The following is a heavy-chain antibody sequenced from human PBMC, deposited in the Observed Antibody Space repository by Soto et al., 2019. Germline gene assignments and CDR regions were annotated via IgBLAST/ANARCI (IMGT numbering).Heavy chain of an antibody. D-gene: IGHD1-7*01. V-gene: IGHV3-23*01. J-gene: IGHJ4*02. Sequence: EVQLLESGGGLVQPGGSLRLSCAASGFTFSSYAMSWVRQAPGKGLEWVSGISGSGGSTYYADSVRGRVTISRENSKNTLYLQMNSLRAEDTAVYYCAKDLLGAYNWNYGGYWGQGTLVTVSS. CDR2: ISGSGGST. CDR3: AKDLLGAYNWNYGGY. CDR1: GFTFSSYA.